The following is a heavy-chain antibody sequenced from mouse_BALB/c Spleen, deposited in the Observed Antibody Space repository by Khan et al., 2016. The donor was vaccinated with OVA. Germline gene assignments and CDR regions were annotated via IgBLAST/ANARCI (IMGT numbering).Heavy chain of an antibody. CDR1: GFSLTTYG. Sequence: VELVESGPGLVAPSQSLSITYTVSGFSLTTYGVHWVRQPPGKGLEWLVVIWSDGSTNYNSVLKSRLSISKDNSKSQVFLKMNSRQTDDTAMYYCARWFDGYSSLYAMDYWGQGTSVTVSS. V-gene: IGHV2-6*02. D-gene: IGHD2-3*01. J-gene: IGHJ4*01. CDR3: ARWFDGYSSLYAMDY. CDR2: IWSDGST.